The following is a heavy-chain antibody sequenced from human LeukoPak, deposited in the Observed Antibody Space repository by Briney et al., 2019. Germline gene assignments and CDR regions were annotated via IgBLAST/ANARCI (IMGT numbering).Heavy chain of an antibody. D-gene: IGHD6-13*01. Sequence: SETLSLTCAVSGYSISSGYYWGWIRQPPGKGLEWIGSIYHSGSTYYNPSLKSRLTISVDTSKNQFSLKLSSVTAADTAVYYCARQEIAAAGTYFQHWGQGTLVTVSS. CDR2: IYHSGST. CDR1: GYSISSGYY. CDR3: ARQEIAAAGTYFQH. V-gene: IGHV4-38-2*01. J-gene: IGHJ1*01.